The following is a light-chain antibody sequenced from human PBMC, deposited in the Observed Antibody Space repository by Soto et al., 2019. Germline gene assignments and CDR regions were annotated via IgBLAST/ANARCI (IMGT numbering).Light chain of an antibody. Sequence: QSVLTQPPSASGSPGQTVTISCTGTSSDVGGYNFVSWYQQHPGKAPKLIIYDFTKRPSGVPDRFSGSKSGDTASLAVSGLQTEDEADYYCSSYVGSNVVFGGGTKLTVL. J-gene: IGLJ2*01. V-gene: IGLV2-8*01. CDR1: SSDVGGYNF. CDR2: DFT. CDR3: SSYVGSNVV.